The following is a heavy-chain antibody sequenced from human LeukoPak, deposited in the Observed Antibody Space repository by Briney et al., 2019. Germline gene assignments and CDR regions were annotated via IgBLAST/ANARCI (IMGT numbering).Heavy chain of an antibody. D-gene: IGHD1-26*01. CDR2: IYYTGNT. CDR3: ARYIVSYPHDAFDI. CDR1: GVSISSSYSY. V-gene: IGHV4-39*07. J-gene: IGHJ3*02. Sequence: PSETLSLTCTVSGVSISSSYSYWGWIRQPPGMGLEWIGSIYYTGNTYYNASLKSQVSISIDTSKKQFSLKLSSVTAADTAFYYCARYIVSYPHDAFDIWGQGTMVTVSS.